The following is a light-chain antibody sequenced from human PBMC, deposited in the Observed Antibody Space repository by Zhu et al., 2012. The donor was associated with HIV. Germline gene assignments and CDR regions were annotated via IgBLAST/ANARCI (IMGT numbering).Light chain of an antibody. J-gene: IGKJ1*01. V-gene: IGKV3-15*01. CDR1: EGFGTT. CDR3: QHYNNWLGT. CDR2: EVS. Sequence: EIVMTQSPATLSVFPGERATLSCRASEGFGTTLAWYQHKPGQPPRLLIYEVSTRATGIPARFSGSGSGTEFTLTISSVQSEDCAVYYCQHYNNWLGTFGQGTKV.